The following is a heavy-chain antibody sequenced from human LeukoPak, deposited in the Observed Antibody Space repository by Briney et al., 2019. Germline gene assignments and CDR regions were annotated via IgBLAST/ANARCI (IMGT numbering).Heavy chain of an antibody. V-gene: IGHV3-48*04. CDR2: ISSSSTI. CDR3: AEGHWFDP. CDR1: GVTFSSYS. J-gene: IGHJ5*02. Sequence: GGSLRLSCAPSGVTFSSYSVNWVREAPGRGLEWVSYISSSSTIYYADSVKGRFTISRDNAKNSLYLQMNSLRAEDTAVYYCAEGHWFDPWGQGPLVTVSS.